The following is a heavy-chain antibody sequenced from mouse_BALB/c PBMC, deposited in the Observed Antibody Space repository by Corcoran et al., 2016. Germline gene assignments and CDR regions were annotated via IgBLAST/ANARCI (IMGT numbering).Heavy chain of an antibody. CDR2: ILPGSGST. CDR1: GYTFSSYW. V-gene: IGHV1-9*01. D-gene: IGHD2-14*01. CDR3: ARKDYRYAWFAY. J-gene: IGHJ3*01. Sequence: QVQLQQSGAELMKPGASVKISCKATGYTFSSYWIEWVKQRPGHGLEWIGEILPGSGSTNYNEKFKYKATFTANTSSNTAYMQLSSLTSEDSAVYYCARKDYRYAWFAYWGQGTLVTVS.